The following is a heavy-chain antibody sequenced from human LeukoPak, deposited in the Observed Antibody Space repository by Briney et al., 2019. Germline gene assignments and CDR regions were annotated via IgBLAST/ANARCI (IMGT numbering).Heavy chain of an antibody. CDR3: ATGSGYCSGGSCYREAYYYYYYGMDV. CDR1: GYTLTELS. CDR2: FDPENGET. D-gene: IGHD2-15*01. V-gene: IGHV1-24*01. J-gene: IGHJ6*02. Sequence: ASVKVSCKVSGYTLTELSMHWVRQAPGKGLEWTGGFDPENGETIYAQKFQGRVTMTEDTSTDTAYMELSSLRSEDTAVYYCATGSGYCSGGSCYREAYYYYYYGMDVWGQGTTVTVSS.